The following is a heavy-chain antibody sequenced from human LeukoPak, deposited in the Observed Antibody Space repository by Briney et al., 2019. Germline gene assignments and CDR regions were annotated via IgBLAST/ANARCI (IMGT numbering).Heavy chain of an antibody. CDR2: IYYSGST. CDR3: ARHEGAGWFDP. CDR1: GGSISSYY. Sequence: SETLSLTCTVSGGSISSYYWSWIRQPPGKGLEWIGYIYYSGSTNYNPSLKSRVTISVDTSKNQFSLKLSSVTAADTAVYYCARHEGAGWFDPWGQGTLVTVSS. D-gene: IGHD4/OR15-4a*01. V-gene: IGHV4-59*08. J-gene: IGHJ5*02.